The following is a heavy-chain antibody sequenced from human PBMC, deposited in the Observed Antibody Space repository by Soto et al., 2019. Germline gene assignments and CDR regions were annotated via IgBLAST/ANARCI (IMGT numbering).Heavy chain of an antibody. Sequence: PGGSLRLSCTAFGFTFSRYAMNWGRQAPGKGLEWVSTFDNSDGRTYYTDSVKGRFTISRDNSRNTLFLQMDSLRPEDTAVYYCAKVRDTSMDMNFESWGRGTLVTVSS. CDR2: FDNSDGRT. J-gene: IGHJ4*02. CDR3: AKVRDTSMDMNFES. D-gene: IGHD5-18*01. CDR1: GFTFSRYA. V-gene: IGHV3-23*01.